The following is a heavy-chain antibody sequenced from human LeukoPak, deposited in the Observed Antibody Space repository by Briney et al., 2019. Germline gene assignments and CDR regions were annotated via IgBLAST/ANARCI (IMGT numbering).Heavy chain of an antibody. CDR1: GFSSNTYP. V-gene: IGHV3-30*04. CDR3: ASSGYLDAFDI. CDR2: ILYDGSNT. Sequence: PGGSLRLSCAASGFSSNTYPMHWVRQAPGKGLEWVAFILYDGSNTYYADSVKGRFTISRDNSKNTLYLQMNSLRTEDTAVYYCASSGYLDAFDIWGQGTMVTVSS. J-gene: IGHJ3*02. D-gene: IGHD3-22*01.